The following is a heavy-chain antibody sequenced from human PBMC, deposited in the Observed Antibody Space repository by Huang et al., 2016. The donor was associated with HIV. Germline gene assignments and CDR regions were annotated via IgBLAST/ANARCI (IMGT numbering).Heavy chain of an antibody. J-gene: IGHJ4*02. V-gene: IGHV1-2*02. CDR1: GYAFADYF. CDR2: VNPSNGAT. Sequence: QVQLVQSGAEVKKPGASVKVSCKPSGYAFADYFIHGVRQAPGQGLGWMAVVNPSNGATNHDKRYLGRLTVTGDTSMRTAYMELSGLTSDDTAKYYCTRDGVAPDEEFDYWGQGTVIIVSS. D-gene: IGHD5-12*01. CDR3: TRDGVAPDEEFDY.